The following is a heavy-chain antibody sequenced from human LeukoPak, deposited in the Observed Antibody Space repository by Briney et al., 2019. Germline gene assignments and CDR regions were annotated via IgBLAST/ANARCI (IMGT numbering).Heavy chain of an antibody. Sequence: GGSLRLSCAASGFTFSSYAMSWVRQAPGKGLEWVSAISSSGGSTYYADSVKGRFTISRDNAKNSLYLQMNSLRAEDTAVYYCARDIQPGIAAAGTGDPWGQGTLVTVSS. CDR1: GFTFSSYA. CDR3: ARDIQPGIAAAGTGDP. D-gene: IGHD6-13*01. CDR2: ISSSGGST. J-gene: IGHJ5*02. V-gene: IGHV3-23*01.